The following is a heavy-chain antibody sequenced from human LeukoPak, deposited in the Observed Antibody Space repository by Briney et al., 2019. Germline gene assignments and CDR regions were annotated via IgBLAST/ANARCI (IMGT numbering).Heavy chain of an antibody. J-gene: IGHJ4*02. CDR2: IAGSGDSS. CDR3: ARGPELGSLDH. Sequence: GGSLRLSCAASGITFTSYAMTWVRQAPGKGLEWVSSIAGSGDSSYYADSVKGRFIISRDNSKDTLYLQMNNLRVEDTAVYYCARGPELGSLDHWGQGTLVTVSS. CDR1: GITFTSYA. D-gene: IGHD3-10*01. V-gene: IGHV3-23*01.